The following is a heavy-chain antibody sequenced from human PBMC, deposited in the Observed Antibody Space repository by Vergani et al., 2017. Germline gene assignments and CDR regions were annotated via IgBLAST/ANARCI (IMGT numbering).Heavy chain of an antibody. CDR2: IIPIFGTA. V-gene: IGHV1-69*06. Sequence: QVQLVQSGAEVKKPGSSVKVSCKASGGTFSNYAFSWVRQAPGQGLEWMGGIIPIFGTAYYAQKFQGRVTITADKSTSTAYMELSSLRSDDTAVYYCARSQGVVATINFDYWGQGTLVTVSS. CDR3: ARSQGVVATINFDY. J-gene: IGHJ4*02. CDR1: GGTFSNYA. D-gene: IGHD5-12*01.